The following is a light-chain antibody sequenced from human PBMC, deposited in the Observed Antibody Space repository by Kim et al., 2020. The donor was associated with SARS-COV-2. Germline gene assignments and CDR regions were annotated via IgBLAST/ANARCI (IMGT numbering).Light chain of an antibody. Sequence: SPGPSVTISCTGTSSDVGGYNYVSWYQQHPGKAPKLMIYDVSKRPSGVPDRFSGSKSGNTASLTISGLQAEDEADYYCCSYAGIYVFGTGTKVTVL. J-gene: IGLJ1*01. CDR1: SSDVGGYNY. V-gene: IGLV2-11*01. CDR3: CSYAGIYV. CDR2: DVS.